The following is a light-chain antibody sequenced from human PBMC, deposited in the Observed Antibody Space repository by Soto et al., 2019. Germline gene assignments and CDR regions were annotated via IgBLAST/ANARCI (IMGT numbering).Light chain of an antibody. V-gene: IGLV2-14*01. Sequence: QSVLTQPASVSGSPGQSITISCTGTSSDVGGYNYVSWSQQHPGKAHQLMIYEVSKRPSGVSNRFAGSKSGNTASLTISGLQDEDEADYYCSSDTSSSTYVFGTGTKVTVL. CDR2: EVS. CDR3: SSDTSSSTYV. CDR1: SSDVGGYNY. J-gene: IGLJ1*01.